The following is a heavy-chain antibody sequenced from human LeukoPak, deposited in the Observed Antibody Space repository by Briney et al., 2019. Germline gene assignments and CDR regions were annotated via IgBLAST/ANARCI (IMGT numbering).Heavy chain of an antibody. V-gene: IGHV3-23*01. Sequence: GGSLRLSCAASGFTFSNYGMNWVRQAPGKGLEWVSTISGRSDSTYYADSVKGRFTISRDNSKDTLYLQLNYLRAEDTAVYYCAKASGYYYDSSGYYLGAFDIWAPGTMVTVSS. D-gene: IGHD3-22*01. CDR2: ISGRSDST. CDR3: AKASGYYYDSSGYYLGAFDI. J-gene: IGHJ3*02. CDR1: GFTFSNYG.